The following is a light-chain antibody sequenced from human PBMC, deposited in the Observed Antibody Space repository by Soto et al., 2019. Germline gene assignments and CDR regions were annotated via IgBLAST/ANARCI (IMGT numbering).Light chain of an antibody. CDR3: QQYHNWPPWT. CDR1: QSVSSK. CDR2: DAS. Sequence: EIVMTQSPATLSVSPGERAILSCRASQSVSSKLAWYQQKPGQGPRLLIYDASTRAAGIPSRFSGSGSGTEFTLTIGSMQSEDFAVYYCQQYHNWPPWTFGQGTKVEL. V-gene: IGKV3-15*01. J-gene: IGKJ1*01.